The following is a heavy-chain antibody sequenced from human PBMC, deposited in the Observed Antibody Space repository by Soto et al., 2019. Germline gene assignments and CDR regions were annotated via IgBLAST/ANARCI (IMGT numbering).Heavy chain of an antibody. CDR1: GFTFSSYA. J-gene: IGHJ4*02. V-gene: IGHV3-23*01. Sequence: LRLSCAASGFTFSSYAMSWVRQAPGKGLEWVSAISGSGGSTYYADSVKGRFTISRDNSKNTLYLQMNSLRAEDTAVYYCAKDPYCSGGSCYDYWGQGTLVTVSS. D-gene: IGHD2-15*01. CDR2: ISGSGGST. CDR3: AKDPYCSGGSCYDY.